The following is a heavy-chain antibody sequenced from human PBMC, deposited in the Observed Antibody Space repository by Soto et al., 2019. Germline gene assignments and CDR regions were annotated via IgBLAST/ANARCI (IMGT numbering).Heavy chain of an antibody. Sequence: QGQLVESGGGVVQPGRSLRLSCAGSGFSFNTHSIHWVRQAPGKGLEWVAVISYDERTKFYAESVKGRFTISRDNSENSVYLEMNFPRPDDTAVYYCAKEWEYYSSSGLCYLDLWGRGALVTVSS. CDR1: GFSFNTHS. D-gene: IGHD6-6*01. CDR2: ISYDERTK. CDR3: AKEWEYYSSSGLCYLDL. V-gene: IGHV3-30-3*02. J-gene: IGHJ2*01.